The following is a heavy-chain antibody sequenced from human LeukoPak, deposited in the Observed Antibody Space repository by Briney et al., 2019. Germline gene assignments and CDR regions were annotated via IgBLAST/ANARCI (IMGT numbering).Heavy chain of an antibody. CDR2: ITDAVGST. V-gene: IGHV3-23*01. CDR3: AGTTSTYYYYYHGMDV. J-gene: IGHJ6*02. Sequence: PGGSLRLSCAASGFTFSSSSISWVRQAPGKGLEWVSAITDAVGSTHYADSVKGRFTISRDNAKNTLYLLMNSLRAEDTAVYYCAGTTSTYYYYYHGMDVWGQGTTVTVSS. D-gene: IGHD1-1*01. CDR1: GFTFSSSS.